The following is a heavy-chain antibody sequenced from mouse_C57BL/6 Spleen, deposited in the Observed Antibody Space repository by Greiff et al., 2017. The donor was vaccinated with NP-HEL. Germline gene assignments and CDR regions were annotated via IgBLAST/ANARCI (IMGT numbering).Heavy chain of an antibody. CDR2: IDPEDGET. CDR3: ARWRGNYGYFDV. V-gene: IGHV14-2*01. CDR1: GFNIKDYY. Sequence: EVQLQQSGAELVKPGASVKLSCTASGFNIKDYYMHWVKQRTEQGLAWIGRIDPEDGETKYAPKFQGKATITADTSSNTAYLQLSSLTSEDTAVYYCARWRGNYGYFDVWGTGTTVTVSS. D-gene: IGHD2-1*01. J-gene: IGHJ1*03.